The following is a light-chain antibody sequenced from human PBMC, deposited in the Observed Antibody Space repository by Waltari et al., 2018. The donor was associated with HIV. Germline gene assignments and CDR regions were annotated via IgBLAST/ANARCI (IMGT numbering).Light chain of an antibody. V-gene: IGLV1-40*01. Sequence: QSVLTQPPSVSGAPGPRVTISCTGSSANIGAGYDVNCYQRLPGTAPKHLIYGNRNRPSVVPDRFSGSKSGTSASLAITGLQAEDEADYYCQSYDSSLSVWVFGGGTKLTVL. CDR2: GNR. CDR3: QSYDSSLSVWV. CDR1: SANIGAGYD. J-gene: IGLJ3*02.